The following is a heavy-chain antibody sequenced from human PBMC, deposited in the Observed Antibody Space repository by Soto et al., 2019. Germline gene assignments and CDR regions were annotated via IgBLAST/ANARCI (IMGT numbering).Heavy chain of an antibody. CDR1: GGSISSNY. Sequence: SETLSLTCTVSGGSISSNYWTWIRQPPGKGLEWIGYVYNSGSTNYNPSLKSRVTISEDTSKSQFSLKVNSMTATDTAVYYCARYRREAVAGYTLDNWGQGILVTVSS. D-gene: IGHD6-13*01. CDR3: ARYRREAVAGYTLDN. V-gene: IGHV4-59*01. CDR2: VYNSGST. J-gene: IGHJ4*02.